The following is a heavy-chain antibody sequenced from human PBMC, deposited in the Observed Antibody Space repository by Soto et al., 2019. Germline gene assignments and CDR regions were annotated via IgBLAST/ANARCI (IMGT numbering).Heavy chain of an antibody. CDR1: GGSISSSSYY. D-gene: IGHD1-20*01. CDR3: ARFLMPPVTAEQYHDTGFDP. CDR2: IYYSGST. Sequence: SETLSLTCTVSGGSISSSSYYWGWIRQPPGKGLEWIGSIYYSGSTYYNPSLKSRVTISVDTSKNQFSLKLSSVTAADTAVYYCARFLMPPVTAEQYHDTGFDPGGQXTVVTFSS. J-gene: IGHJ5*02. V-gene: IGHV4-39*01.